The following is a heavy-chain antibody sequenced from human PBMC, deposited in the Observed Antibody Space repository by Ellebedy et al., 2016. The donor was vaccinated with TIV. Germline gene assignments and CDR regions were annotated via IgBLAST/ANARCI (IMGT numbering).Heavy chain of an antibody. V-gene: IGHV3-15*01. CDR3: TTVYRYNYDSV. Sequence: GGFLRLSCAASGFTFSNAWMNWVRQAPGKGLEWVGRIKSKTDGGASDYAAPVKGRVTISRDDSKNTLYLQMNSLKNEDTAVYFCTTVYRYNYDSVWGQGTLVTVSS. CDR1: GFTFSNAW. J-gene: IGHJ4*02. CDR2: IKSKTDGGAS. D-gene: IGHD5-18*01.